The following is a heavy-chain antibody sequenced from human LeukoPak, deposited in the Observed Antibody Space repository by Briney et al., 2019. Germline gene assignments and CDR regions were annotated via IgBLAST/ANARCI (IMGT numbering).Heavy chain of an antibody. Sequence: GGSLRLSCAVSGFTFSSYWMSWVRQAPGKGLEWVANIKQDGSEKYYVNSVKGRFTISRDNAKNSLYLQMNSLRAEDTAVYYCARGIAGAGTAVLDYWGQGTLVIVSS. D-gene: IGHD6-13*01. CDR3: ARGIAGAGTAVLDY. J-gene: IGHJ4*02. V-gene: IGHV3-7*01. CDR1: GFTFSSYW. CDR2: IKQDGSEK.